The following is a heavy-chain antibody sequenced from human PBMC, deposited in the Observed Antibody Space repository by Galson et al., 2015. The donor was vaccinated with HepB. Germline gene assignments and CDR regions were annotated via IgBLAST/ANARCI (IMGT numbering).Heavy chain of an antibody. J-gene: IGHJ2*01. CDR1: GFSLSTSGMC. V-gene: IGHV2-70*11. Sequence: PALVKPTQTLTLTCTSSGFSLSTSGMCVSWIRQPPGKALEWLARIDWDDDKYYSTSLKTRLTISKDTSKNQVVLTMTNMDPVDTATYYCARTQGGVVTPESDWYFDLWGRGTLVTVFS. CDR3: ARTQGGVVTPESDWYFDL. CDR2: IDWDDDK. D-gene: IGHD4-23*01.